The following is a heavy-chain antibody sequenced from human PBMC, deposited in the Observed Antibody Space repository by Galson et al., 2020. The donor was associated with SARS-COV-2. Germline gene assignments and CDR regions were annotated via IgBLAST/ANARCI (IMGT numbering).Heavy chain of an antibody. V-gene: IGHV3-21*01. CDR3: AGELWFGEERAMDV. Sequence: GESLKISCAASGFSSSHYNMNWVRQAPGKGLEWVSSISRSRGDISYADSVKGRFTISRDNAKNSVYLQMNSLRAEDTAVYYCAGELWFGEERAMDVWGKVTTVTISS. CDR2: ISRSRGDI. J-gene: IGHJ6*03. CDR1: GFSSSHYN. D-gene: IGHD3-10*01.